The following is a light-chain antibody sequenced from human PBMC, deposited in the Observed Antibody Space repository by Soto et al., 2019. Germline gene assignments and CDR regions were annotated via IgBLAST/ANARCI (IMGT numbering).Light chain of an antibody. Sequence: QSALTQPASVSGSPGQSITISCTGTSSDVGDYNYVSWYQQYPGKAPKLIIYEVTYRPSGVSNRFSGSKSDNTASLTISGLQAEDEADYYCSSYATFNTVIFGGGTKLTV. V-gene: IGLV2-14*01. CDR2: EVT. CDR3: SSYATFNTVI. CDR1: SSDVGDYNY. J-gene: IGLJ2*01.